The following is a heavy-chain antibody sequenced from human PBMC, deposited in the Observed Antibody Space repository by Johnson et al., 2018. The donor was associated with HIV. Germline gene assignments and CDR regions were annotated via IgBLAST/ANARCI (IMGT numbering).Heavy chain of an antibody. CDR1: GFTFSSYA. Sequence: VQLVESGGGVVQPGRSLRLSCAASGFTFSSYAMHWVRQATGKGLEWVANIKQDGSEKYYVDSVKGRFTISRDNANNSLYLQMNSLGAEDTAVYYFARDLGGVGATTAFDIWGQGTMVTVSS. CDR3: ARDLGGVGATTAFDI. CDR2: IKQDGSEK. J-gene: IGHJ3*02. V-gene: IGHV3-7*05. D-gene: IGHD1-26*01.